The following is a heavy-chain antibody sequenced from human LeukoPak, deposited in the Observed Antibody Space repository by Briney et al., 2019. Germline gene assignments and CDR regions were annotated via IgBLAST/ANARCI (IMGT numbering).Heavy chain of an antibody. Sequence: GDSLKISCKGSGYSFTNYWIGWVRQMPGKGLEWMGMIHPGDSDTRYSPSFQGQVTISADKSISTAYLQWSSLKASDTAMYHCVGHSSGSYSCPDYWGQGTLVTVSS. D-gene: IGHD1-26*01. CDR1: GYSFTNYW. J-gene: IGHJ4*02. V-gene: IGHV5-51*01. CDR3: VGHSSGSYSCPDY. CDR2: IHPGDSDT.